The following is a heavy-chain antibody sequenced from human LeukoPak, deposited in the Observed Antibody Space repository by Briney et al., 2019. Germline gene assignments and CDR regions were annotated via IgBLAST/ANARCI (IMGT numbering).Heavy chain of an antibody. CDR1: GYKLTNNW. Sequence: GESLKISCKISGYKLTNNWIGWVRQVPGKGLEWMGIIYPGDSDTRHSPSFQGQVTISADKSISTAYLQWSSLKASDTAMYYCASPTLIGGRFGEFNLWGQGTLVTVSS. V-gene: IGHV5-51*01. CDR3: ASPTLIGGRFGEFNL. D-gene: IGHD3-10*01. CDR2: IYPGDSDT. J-gene: IGHJ5*02.